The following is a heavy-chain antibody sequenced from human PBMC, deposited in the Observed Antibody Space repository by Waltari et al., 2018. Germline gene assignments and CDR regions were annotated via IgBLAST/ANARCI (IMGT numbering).Heavy chain of an antibody. CDR3: AREGDYDILTGYQYYLDY. Sequence: QVQLQESGPGLVKPSETLSLTCTVSGGSIRNYYWSWIRQPPGKGLEWIGYIYYSGSTNYKPSLNSRVTISVDTSKNQFSLKLSSVTAADTAVYYCAREGDYDILTGYQYYLDYWGQGTLVTVSS. CDR1: GGSIRNYY. V-gene: IGHV4-59*01. J-gene: IGHJ4*02. CDR2: IYYSGST. D-gene: IGHD3-9*01.